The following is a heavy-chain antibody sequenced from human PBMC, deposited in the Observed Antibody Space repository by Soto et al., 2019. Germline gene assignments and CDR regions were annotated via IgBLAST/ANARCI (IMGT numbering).Heavy chain of an antibody. CDR3: ARNDQYSSSWYYFDY. CDR1: GGTFSSYA. J-gene: IGHJ4*02. Sequence: GASVKVSCKASGGTFSSYAISWVRQAPGQGLEWMGGIIPIFGTANYAQKFQGRVTITADESTSTAYMELSSLRSEDTAVYYCARNDQYSSSWYYFDYWGQGTLVTVSS. V-gene: IGHV1-69*13. D-gene: IGHD6-13*01. CDR2: IIPIFGTA.